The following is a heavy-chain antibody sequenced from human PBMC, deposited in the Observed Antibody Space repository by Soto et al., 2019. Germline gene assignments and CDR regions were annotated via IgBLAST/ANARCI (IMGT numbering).Heavy chain of an antibody. V-gene: IGHV1-3*05. CDR2: INAGNGNT. CDR3: ARGGSGWPLDY. D-gene: IGHD6-19*01. CDR1: GYTFTSYA. Sequence: QVQLVQSGAEEKKPGASVKVSCKSSGYTFTSYAMHWVRQAPGQRLECMGWINAGNGNTRYSQRFQGRVTITRDTSASTDYMELSSLRSEDTAVYYCARGGSGWPLDYWGQGTLVTVSS. J-gene: IGHJ4*02.